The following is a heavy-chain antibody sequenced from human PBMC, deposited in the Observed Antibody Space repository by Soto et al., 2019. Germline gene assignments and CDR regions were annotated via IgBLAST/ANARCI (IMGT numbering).Heavy chain of an antibody. J-gene: IGHJ5*02. CDR3: ARDSRWGTSPNWFDP. CDR1: GFTFSSYE. CDR2: ISSSGSTI. V-gene: IGHV3-48*03. Sequence: SGGSLRLSCAASGFTFSSYEMNWVRQAPGKGLEWVSYISSSGSTIYYADSVKGRFTISRDNAKNSLYLQMNSLRAEDTAVYYCARDSRWGTSPNWFDPWGQGTLVTVSS. D-gene: IGHD3-16*01.